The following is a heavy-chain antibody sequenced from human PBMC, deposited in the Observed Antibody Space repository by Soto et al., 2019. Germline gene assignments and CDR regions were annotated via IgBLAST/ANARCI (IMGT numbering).Heavy chain of an antibody. D-gene: IGHD6-19*01. CDR1: GGSISSYY. CDR3: AGFHAGYSSGWYLDY. V-gene: IGHV4-59*01. Sequence: SETLSLTCTVSGGSISSYYWSWIRQPPGKGLEWIGYIYYSGSTNYNPSLKSRVTISVDTSKNQFSLKLSSVTAADTAVYYCAGFHAGYSSGWYLDYWGQGTLVTAPQ. CDR2: IYYSGST. J-gene: IGHJ4*02.